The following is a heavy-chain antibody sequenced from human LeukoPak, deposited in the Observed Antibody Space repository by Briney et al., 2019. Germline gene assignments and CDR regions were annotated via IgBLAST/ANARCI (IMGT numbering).Heavy chain of an antibody. CDR2: IYYSGST. V-gene: IGHV4-59*01. D-gene: IGHD1-7*01. J-gene: IGHJ5*02. Sequence: SETLSLTCTVSGGSISSYYWSWIRQPPGKGLEWIGYIYYSGSTNYNPSLKSRVTISVDTSKNQFSLKLGSVTAADTAVYYCAGATGPSLEGFTPGGRGTVVTVSS. CDR3: AGATGPSLEGFTP. CDR1: GGSISSYY.